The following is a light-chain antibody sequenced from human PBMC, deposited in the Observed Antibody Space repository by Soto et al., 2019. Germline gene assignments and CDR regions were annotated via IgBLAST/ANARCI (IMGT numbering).Light chain of an antibody. CDR3: QQYNNWPPIT. J-gene: IGKJ5*01. Sequence: DIQMTQSPSSLSASVWDTVTLTCLASQSVDNYLKWYQQKPGKAPGLLIYAASTLQSGVPSRFSGSGSGTEFTLTISSLQSEDFAVYYCQQYNNWPPITFGQGTRLEIK. CDR1: QSVDNY. CDR2: AAS. V-gene: IGKV1-39*01.